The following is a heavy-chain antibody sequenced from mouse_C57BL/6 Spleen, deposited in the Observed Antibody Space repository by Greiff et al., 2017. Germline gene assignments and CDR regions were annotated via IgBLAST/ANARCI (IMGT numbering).Heavy chain of an antibody. J-gene: IGHJ3*01. CDR2: ISDGGSYT. CDR1: GFTFSSYA. Sequence: EVKVEESGGGLVKPGGSLKLSCAASGFTFSSYAMSWVRQTPEKRLEWVATISDGGSYTYYPDNVKGRFTISRDNAKNILYLQMSHLKSEGTAMYYCARPTGFAYWGQGTLVTVSA. CDR3: ARPTGFAY. V-gene: IGHV5-4*03.